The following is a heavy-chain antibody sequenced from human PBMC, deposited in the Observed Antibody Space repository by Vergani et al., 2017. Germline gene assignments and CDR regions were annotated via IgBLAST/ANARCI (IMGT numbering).Heavy chain of an antibody. V-gene: IGHV3-30*01. CDR3: ARESYSSSWYVPWFDP. J-gene: IGHJ5*02. D-gene: IGHD6-13*01. Sequence: QVQLVESGGGVVQPGRSLRLSCAASGFTFSSYAMHWVRQAPGKGLEWVAVISYDGSNKYYADSVKGRFTISRDNSKNTLYLQMNSLRAEDTAVYYCARESYSSSWYVPWFDPWGQGTLVTVSS. CDR2: ISYDGSNK. CDR1: GFTFSSYA.